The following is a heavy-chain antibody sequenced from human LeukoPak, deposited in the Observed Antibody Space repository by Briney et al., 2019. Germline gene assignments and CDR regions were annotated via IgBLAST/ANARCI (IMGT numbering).Heavy chain of an antibody. Sequence: SVKVSCKASGGTFSSYAISWVRQAPGQGLEWMGGIIPIFGTANYAQRFQGRVTITADESTSTAYMELSSLRSEDTAVYYCASPLAARRDYYYYMDVWGKGTTVTVSS. D-gene: IGHD6-6*01. CDR3: ASPLAARRDYYYYMDV. J-gene: IGHJ6*03. V-gene: IGHV1-69*01. CDR1: GGTFSSYA. CDR2: IIPIFGTA.